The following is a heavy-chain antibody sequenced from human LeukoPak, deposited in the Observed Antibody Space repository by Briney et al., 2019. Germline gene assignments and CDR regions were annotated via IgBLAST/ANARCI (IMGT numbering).Heavy chain of an antibody. Sequence: SETLSLTCTVSGGSISSGGYYWSWIRQHPGKGLEWIGYIYYSGSTYYNPSLKSRVTISVDTSKNQFSLKLSSVTAADTAVYYCARGIYYGSGSYYWFDPWGQGTLVTVSS. CDR2: IYYSGST. D-gene: IGHD3-10*01. CDR1: GGSISSGGYY. V-gene: IGHV4-31*03. CDR3: ARGIYYGSGSYYWFDP. J-gene: IGHJ5*02.